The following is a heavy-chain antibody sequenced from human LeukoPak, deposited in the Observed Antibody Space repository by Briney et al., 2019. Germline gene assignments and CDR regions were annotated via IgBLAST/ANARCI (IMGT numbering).Heavy chain of an antibody. D-gene: IGHD3-3*01. CDR3: ARRGYYEFWSGYFQRFEGWFDP. CDR2: IKQDGGEK. CDR1: GFRFSTYW. Sequence: GGSLRLSCAAAGFRFSTYWMSWVRQAPGKGLEWVANIKQDGGEKYYVDSVKDRFTISRDNAKNSLYLQMNSLRAEDTAVYYCARRGYYEFWSGYFQRFEGWFDPWGQGTLVTVSS. J-gene: IGHJ5*02. V-gene: IGHV3-7*01.